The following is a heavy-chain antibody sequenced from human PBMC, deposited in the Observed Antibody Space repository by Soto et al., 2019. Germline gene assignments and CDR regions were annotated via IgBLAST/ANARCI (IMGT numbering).Heavy chain of an antibody. CDR3: ARDVSYGSGRPDAFDI. J-gene: IGHJ3*02. D-gene: IGHD3-10*01. V-gene: IGHV3-7*01. Sequence: EVQLVESGGGLVQPGGSLRLSCAASGFTFSSYWMSWVRQAPGKGLEWVANIKQDGSEKYYVDSVKGRFTSSRDNAKNSLYLQMNSLRAEDTAVYYCARDVSYGSGRPDAFDIWGQGTMVTVSS. CDR2: IKQDGSEK. CDR1: GFTFSSYW.